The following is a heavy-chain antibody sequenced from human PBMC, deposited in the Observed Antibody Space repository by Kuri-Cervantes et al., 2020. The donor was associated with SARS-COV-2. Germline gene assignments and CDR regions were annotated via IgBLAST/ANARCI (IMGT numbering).Heavy chain of an antibody. CDR3: ASGPYGQQLVPGWFDP. J-gene: IGHJ5*02. V-gene: IGHV4-39*07. CDR2: IYYSGST. D-gene: IGHD6-13*01. CDR1: GGSISSSSYY. Sequence: SETLSLTCTVSGGSISSSSYYWGWIRQPPGKGLEWIGSIYYSGSTNYNPSLKSRVTISVDTSKNQFSLKLSSVTAADTAVYYCASGPYGQQLVPGWFDPWGQGTLVTVSS.